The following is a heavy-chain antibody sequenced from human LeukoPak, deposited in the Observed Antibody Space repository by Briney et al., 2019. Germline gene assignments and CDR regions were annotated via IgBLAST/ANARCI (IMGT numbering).Heavy chain of an antibody. J-gene: IGHJ4*02. Sequence: KPGGSLRLSCAASGFMFSTYPMNWVRQAPGKGLEWVSTISGSGGSTYYADSVKGRFTISRDNAKNSLYLQMNSLRAEDTAVYYCASEIAVAGPFDYWGQGTLVTVSS. CDR1: GFMFSTYP. CDR3: ASEIAVAGPFDY. V-gene: IGHV3-21*01. D-gene: IGHD6-19*01. CDR2: ISGSGGST.